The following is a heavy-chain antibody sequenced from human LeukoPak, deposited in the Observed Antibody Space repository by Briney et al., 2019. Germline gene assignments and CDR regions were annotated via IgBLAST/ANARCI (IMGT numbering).Heavy chain of an antibody. V-gene: IGHV1-69*04. J-gene: IGHJ1*01. CDR3: ARAGRGYCSGGSCPSPEYFQH. CDR2: IIPILGIA. CDR1: GGTFSSYA. Sequence: GASVKVSCKASGGTFSSYAISWVRHAPGQGLEWMGRIIPILGIANYAQKFQGRVTITADKSTSTAYMELSSLRSEDTAVYYCARAGRGYCSGGSCPSPEYFQHWGQGTLVTVSS. D-gene: IGHD2-15*01.